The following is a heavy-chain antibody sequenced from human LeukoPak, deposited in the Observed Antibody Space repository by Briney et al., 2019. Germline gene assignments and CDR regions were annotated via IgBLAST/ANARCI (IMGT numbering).Heavy chain of an antibody. CDR3: SRDGHYDSSGSPFDY. CDR2: IYSGVRK. Sequence: SGTIYYWGWIRQAPGKGLEWVSVIYSGVRKYFADAVKARFTISSDNSKNTLYLQMNSQRAECTVVYYCSRDGHYDSSGSPFDYWGQGTLGTVSS. J-gene: IGHJ4*02. CDR1: SGTIYY. V-gene: IGHV3-66*01. D-gene: IGHD3-22*01.